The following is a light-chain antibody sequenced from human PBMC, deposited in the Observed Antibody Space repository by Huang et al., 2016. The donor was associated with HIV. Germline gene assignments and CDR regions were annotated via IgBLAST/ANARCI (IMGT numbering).Light chain of an antibody. CDR2: GAS. J-gene: IGKJ2*01. Sequence: EIVMTQSPATLSLSPGERATLSCRASQSVNSKLAWYQQKPGQAPRLLIYGASTRATGVPGRFSGCWSGTEFTLTISSLQSEDFAVYYCQQYSKWPPNTFGQGTKLESK. CDR1: QSVNSK. CDR3: QQYSKWPPNT. V-gene: IGKV3-15*01.